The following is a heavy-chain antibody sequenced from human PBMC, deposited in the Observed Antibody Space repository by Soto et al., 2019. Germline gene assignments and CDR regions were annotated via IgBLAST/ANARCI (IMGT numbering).Heavy chain of an antibody. V-gene: IGHV1-3*01. J-gene: IGHJ4*02. CDR2: INAGNGNT. CDR3: AREYGCTNGVCYYFDY. D-gene: IGHD2-8*01. CDR1: GYTFTSYA. Sequence: GASVKVSCKASGYTFTSYAMRWVRQAPGQRLEWMGWINAGNGNTKYSQKFQGRVTITRDTSASTAYMELSSLRSEDTAVYYCAREYGCTNGVCYYFDYWGQGTLVTVSS.